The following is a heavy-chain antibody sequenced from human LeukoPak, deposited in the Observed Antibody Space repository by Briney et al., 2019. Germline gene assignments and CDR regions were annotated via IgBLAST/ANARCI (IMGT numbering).Heavy chain of an antibody. J-gene: IGHJ6*02. V-gene: IGHV1-2*02. CDR3: ARAKYYDFWSGSFINYYGMDV. CDR2: INPNSGGT. D-gene: IGHD3-3*01. Sequence: GASVKVSCKASGYTFTGYYTHWVRQAPGQGLEWMGWINPNSGGTNYAQKFQGRVTMTRDTSISTAYMELSRLRSDDTAVYYCARAKYYDFWSGSFINYYGMDVWGQGTTVTVSS. CDR1: GYTFTGYY.